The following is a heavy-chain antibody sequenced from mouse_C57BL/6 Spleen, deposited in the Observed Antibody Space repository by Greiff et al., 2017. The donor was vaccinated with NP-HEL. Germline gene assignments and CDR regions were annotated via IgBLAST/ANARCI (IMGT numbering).Heavy chain of an antibody. J-gene: IGHJ4*01. V-gene: IGHV10-1*01. CDR2: IRSKSNNYAT. Sequence: EVQRVESGGGLVQPKGSLKLSCAASGFSFNTYAMNWVRQAPGKGLEWVARIRSKSNNYATYYADSVKDRFTISRDDSESMLYLQMNNLKTEDTAMYYCVRHRVHYAMDYWGQGTSVTVSS. CDR1: GFSFNTYA. CDR3: VRHRVHYAMDY.